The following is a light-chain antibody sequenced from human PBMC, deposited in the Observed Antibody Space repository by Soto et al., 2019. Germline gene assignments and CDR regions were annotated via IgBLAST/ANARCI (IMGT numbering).Light chain of an antibody. Sequence: DIQLTQSPSFLSASVGDRVTITCLASQGISSYLAWYQQKPGKAPKLLSYDASTLQSGVPSRFSGSGSGTEFTLPISSLQPEDLETSCCPPLNRYPLTFGGGTKVEI. CDR3: PPLNRYPLT. V-gene: IGKV1-9*01. CDR2: DAS. CDR1: QGISSY. J-gene: IGKJ4*01.